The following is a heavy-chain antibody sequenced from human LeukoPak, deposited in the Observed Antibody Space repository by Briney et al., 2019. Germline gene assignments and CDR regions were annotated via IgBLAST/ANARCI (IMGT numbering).Heavy chain of an antibody. CDR2: INHSGST. CDR1: GGSFSGYY. CDR3: AREGSRSPAALDY. D-gene: IGHD3-10*01. J-gene: IGHJ4*02. V-gene: IGHV4-34*01. Sequence: SETLSLTCAVYGGSFSGYYWSWIRQPPGKGLEWIGEINHSGSTNYNPSLKSRVTISLDTSKNQFSLKVTSGTAADTAVYYCAREGSRSPAALDYWGQGALVTVSS.